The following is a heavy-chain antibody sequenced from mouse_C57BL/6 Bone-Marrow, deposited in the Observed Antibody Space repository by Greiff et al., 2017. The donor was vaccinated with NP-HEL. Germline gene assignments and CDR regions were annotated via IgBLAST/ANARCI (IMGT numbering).Heavy chain of an antibody. CDR3: ARARVYSNPWYFDV. D-gene: IGHD2-5*01. CDR2: INPSSGYT. CDR1: GYTFTSYT. V-gene: IGHV1-4*01. Sequence: QVQLQQSGAELARPGASVKMSCKASGYTFTSYTMHWVKQRPGQGLEWIGYINPSSGYTKYNQKFKDKATLTADKSSSTAYMPLSSLTSEDSAVYYCARARVYSNPWYFDVWGTGTTVTVSS. J-gene: IGHJ1*03.